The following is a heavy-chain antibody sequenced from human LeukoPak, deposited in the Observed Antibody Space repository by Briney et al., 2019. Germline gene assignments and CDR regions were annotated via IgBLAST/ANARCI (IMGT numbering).Heavy chain of an antibody. V-gene: IGHV4-34*01. CDR3: ARGAVYYDSSGYCFPRVTYYFDY. CDR2: INHSGST. Sequence: SETLSLTCAVYGGSFSGYYWSWLRQPPGKGLEWIGEINHSGSTNYNPSLKSRVTISVDTSKNQFSLKLSSVTAADTAVYYCARGAVYYDSSGYCFPRVTYYFDYWGQGTLVTVSS. D-gene: IGHD3-22*01. J-gene: IGHJ4*02. CDR1: GGSFSGYY.